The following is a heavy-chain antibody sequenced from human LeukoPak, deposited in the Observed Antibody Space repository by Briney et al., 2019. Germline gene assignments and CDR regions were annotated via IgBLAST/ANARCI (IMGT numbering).Heavy chain of an antibody. Sequence: GRSLRLSCAASGFTFRGNGMHWVRQAPGKGLEWVAIIWYDGSNRYYADSVKGRFTISRDNSKNTLFLQMNSLTADDTAVYYCARDQGTSVTAMVGGHFDYWGPGTLVTVS. D-gene: IGHD4-17*01. CDR3: ARDQGTSVTAMVGGHFDY. CDR2: IWYDGSNR. CDR1: GFTFRGNG. J-gene: IGHJ4*02. V-gene: IGHV3-33*01.